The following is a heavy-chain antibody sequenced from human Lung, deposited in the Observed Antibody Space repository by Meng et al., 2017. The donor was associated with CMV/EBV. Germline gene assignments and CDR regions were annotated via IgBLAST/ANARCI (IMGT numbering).Heavy chain of an antibody. CDR2: IYYSGST. Sequence: LXCTVSGGSVSSGSYYWSWIRQPPGKGLEWIGYIYYSGSTNYNPSLKSRVTISVDTSKNQFSLKLSSVTAADTAVYYCARGAGFLEDPQNWGQGTLVTVSS. CDR1: GGSVSSGSYY. J-gene: IGHJ4*02. V-gene: IGHV4-61*01. D-gene: IGHD3-3*01. CDR3: ARGAGFLEDPQN.